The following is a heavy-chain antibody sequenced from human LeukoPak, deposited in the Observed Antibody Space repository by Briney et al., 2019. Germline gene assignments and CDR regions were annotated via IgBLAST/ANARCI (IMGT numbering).Heavy chain of an antibody. J-gene: IGHJ3*02. CDR3: ARIRDGYNDAYDI. Sequence: GGSLRLSCAASGFTFRTYGMHWVRQAPGKGLEWVTFIRYDGGNKYYADSVKGRFTISRDNSKNTVYLQMNSLRSEDTATYYCARIRDGYNDAYDIWGQGTVVTVPS. D-gene: IGHD5-24*01. V-gene: IGHV3-30*02. CDR2: IRYDGGNK. CDR1: GFTFRTYG.